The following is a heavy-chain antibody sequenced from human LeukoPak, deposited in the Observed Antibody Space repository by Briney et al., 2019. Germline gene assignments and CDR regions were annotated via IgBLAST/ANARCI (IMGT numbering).Heavy chain of an antibody. Sequence: SETLSLTCTVSGGSISSSRYYWGWIRQPPGKGLEWIGNIYYSGSTYYNPSLKSRVTISVDTSKNQFSLKLSSVTAADTAVYYCAREMGSGGAFDIWGQGTMVTVSS. J-gene: IGHJ3*02. V-gene: IGHV4-39*07. D-gene: IGHD6-25*01. CDR2: IYYSGST. CDR1: GGSISSSRYY. CDR3: AREMGSGGAFDI.